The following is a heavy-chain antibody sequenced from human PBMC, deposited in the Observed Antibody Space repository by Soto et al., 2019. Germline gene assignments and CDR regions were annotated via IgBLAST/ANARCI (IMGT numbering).Heavy chain of an antibody. J-gene: IGHJ4*02. CDR3: ARDLQQPSYYFDY. CDR2: ISYDGSNK. V-gene: IGHV3-30-3*01. CDR1: GFTFSSYA. Sequence: GGSLRLSCAASGFTFSSYAMHWVRQAPGKGLEWVAVISYDGSNKYYADSVKGRFTISRDNSKNTLYLQMNSLRAEDTAVYYCARDLQQPSYYFDYWGQGTLVTVSS. D-gene: IGHD6-13*01.